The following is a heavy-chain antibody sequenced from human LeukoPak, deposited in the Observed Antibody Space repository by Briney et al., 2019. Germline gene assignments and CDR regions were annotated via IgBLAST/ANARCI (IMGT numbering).Heavy chain of an antibody. Sequence: HPGRSLRLSCAASGFTFDDYAMHWVRQAPGKGLEWVSGISWNSGNIGYADSVKGRFTISRDNAKNSLYLQMNSLRAEDTAVYYCASAVGYCSGGSCYSRNLFAYWGQGTLVTVSS. CDR3: ASAVGYCSGGSCYSRNLFAY. D-gene: IGHD2-15*01. V-gene: IGHV3-9*01. CDR1: GFTFDDYA. J-gene: IGHJ4*02. CDR2: ISWNSGNI.